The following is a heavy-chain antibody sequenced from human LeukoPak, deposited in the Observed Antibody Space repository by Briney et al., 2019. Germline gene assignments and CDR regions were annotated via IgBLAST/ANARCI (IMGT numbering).Heavy chain of an antibody. CDR2: ISDRGGGT. J-gene: IGHJ4*02. CDR1: GFTFSTYA. CDR3: AKDPNYAATVTTN. V-gene: IGHV3-23*01. D-gene: IGHD4-17*01. Sequence: GGSLRLSCAASGFTFSTYAMTWVRQAPGKGLEWVSTISDRGGGTYFADSVKGRFTISRDNAKNTLFLQMNSLRAEDTAVYYCAKDPNYAATVTTNWGQGTLVTVSS.